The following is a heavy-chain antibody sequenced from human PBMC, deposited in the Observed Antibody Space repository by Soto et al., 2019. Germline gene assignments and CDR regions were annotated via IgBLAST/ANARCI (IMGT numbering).Heavy chain of an antibody. J-gene: IGHJ3*02. CDR3: AREVVPRLYSSGYDYPERGYDI. CDR2: IYSSGTT. D-gene: IGHD3-22*01. V-gene: IGHV4-59*01. Sequence: SETLSLTCTVSGGSISTFYWTWIRQRPGKGLEWIGYIYSSGTTNYNPSLKSRATISVDRAKNQFYLNLSSVTAAHTAFYYCAREVVPRLYSSGYDYPERGYDIWGPGTMVAVSS. CDR1: GGSISTFY.